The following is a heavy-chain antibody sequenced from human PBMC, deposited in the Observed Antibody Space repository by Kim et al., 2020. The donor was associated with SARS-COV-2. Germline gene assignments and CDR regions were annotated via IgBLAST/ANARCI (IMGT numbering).Heavy chain of an antibody. J-gene: IGHJ4*02. V-gene: IGHV3-11*01. CDR2: ITETGSTI. D-gene: IGHD6-13*01. Sequence: GGSLRLSCAASGFTFSNFYMSWIRQAPGKGLEWVSFITETGSTIYYADSVKGRFTISRDNSKSSLHLQMNSLRADDTATYYCARVQSTTWSIHWGRGTLVTVSS. CDR3: ARVQSTTWSIH. CDR1: GFTFSNFY.